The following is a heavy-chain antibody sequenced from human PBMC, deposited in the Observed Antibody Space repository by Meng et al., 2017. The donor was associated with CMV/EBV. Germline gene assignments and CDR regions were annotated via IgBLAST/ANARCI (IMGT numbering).Heavy chain of an antibody. CDR2: INPNSGGT. CDR1: GYTFTGYY. D-gene: IGHD3-10*01. J-gene: IGHJ3*02. Sequence: ASVKVSCKASGYTFTGYYMHWMRQAPGQGLEWMGWINPNSGGTNYAQKFQGRVTMTRDTSISTAYMELSRLRSDDTAVYYCARVMVRGVDYAFDIWGQGTMVTVSS. V-gene: IGHV1-2*02. CDR3: ARVMVRGVDYAFDI.